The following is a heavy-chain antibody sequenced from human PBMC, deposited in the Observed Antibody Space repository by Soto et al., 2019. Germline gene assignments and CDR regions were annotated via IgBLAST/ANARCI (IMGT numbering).Heavy chain of an antibody. V-gene: IGHV3-73*01. Sequence: LRLSCAASGFTFSGSAMHWVRQASGKGLEWVGRIRRKGNSYATAYAASVKGRFTISRDDSKNTAYLQMNSLKTEDTAVYYCTRLLSDAFDIWGQGTMVTVSS. CDR3: TRLLSDAFDI. CDR1: GFTFSGSA. J-gene: IGHJ3*02. CDR2: IRRKGNSYAT.